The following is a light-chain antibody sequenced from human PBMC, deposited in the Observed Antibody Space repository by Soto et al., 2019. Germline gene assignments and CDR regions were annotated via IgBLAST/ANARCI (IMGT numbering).Light chain of an antibody. CDR3: LQHNSYPLS. Sequence: DIQMTQSPSAMSASVGDRVTITCRASQGISHYLAWFQQRPGQVPKRLIYGASTLQSGVPSRFSGSGSGTEFTLTIRSLQPEDFGTYYCLQHNSYPLSFGGGTKVDI. J-gene: IGKJ4*01. CDR1: QGISHY. CDR2: GAS. V-gene: IGKV1-17*03.